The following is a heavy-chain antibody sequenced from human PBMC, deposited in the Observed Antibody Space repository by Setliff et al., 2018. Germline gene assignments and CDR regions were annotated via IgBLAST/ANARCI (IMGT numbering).Heavy chain of an antibody. CDR2: ISGSSSYI. CDR3: ARAPSSSSASWLDP. D-gene: IGHD6-6*01. Sequence: SCAASGFTFSSNNMHWVRQAPGKGLEWVSCISGSSSYIYYADSVKGRFTISRDNAKNSLYLQMNSLRAEDTAVYYCARAPSSSSASWLDPWGQGTLVTVSS. J-gene: IGHJ5*02. CDR1: GFTFSSNN. V-gene: IGHV3-21*01.